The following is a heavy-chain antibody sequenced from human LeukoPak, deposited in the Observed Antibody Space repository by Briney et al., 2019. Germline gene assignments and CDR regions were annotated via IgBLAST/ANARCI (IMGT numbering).Heavy chain of an antibody. CDR3: ARSRESGTTKGFDY. CDR2: INSDGSST. Sequence: GGSLRLFCAVSGFTFSSYWMHWVRQAPGKGLVWVSRINSDGSSTSYADSVKGRFTISRDSAKNTLSLQMNSLRAEDTAVYYCARSRESGTTKGFDYWGQGTLVTVSS. J-gene: IGHJ4*02. V-gene: IGHV3-74*01. CDR1: GFTFSSYW. D-gene: IGHD1-26*01.